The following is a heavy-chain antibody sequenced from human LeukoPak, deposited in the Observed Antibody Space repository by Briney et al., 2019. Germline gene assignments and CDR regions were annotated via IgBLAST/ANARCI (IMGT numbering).Heavy chain of an antibody. Sequence: PGGSLRLSCAASGFTFDDYRMSWVRQAPGKGLEWVSGINWNGGSTGYADSVKGRFTISRDNAKNSLYLQMNSLRAEDTALYYCARDYGSGSYDNYYYYYMDVWGKGTTVTVSS. J-gene: IGHJ6*03. V-gene: IGHV3-20*04. CDR1: GFTFDDYR. CDR3: ARDYGSGSYDNYYYYYMDV. CDR2: INWNGGST. D-gene: IGHD3-10*01.